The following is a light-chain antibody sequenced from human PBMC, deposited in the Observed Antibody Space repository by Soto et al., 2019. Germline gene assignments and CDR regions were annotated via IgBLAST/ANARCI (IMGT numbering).Light chain of an antibody. CDR2: VNS. CDR1: SSNIGAGYD. J-gene: IGLJ2*01. V-gene: IGLV1-40*01. CDR3: QSYDSSLSGSV. Sequence: QSVLTQPPSVSGAPGPGVTISCTGSSSNIGAGYDVNWYQQLPGTAPKLLIFVNSDRPSGVPDRFSGSKSGTSASLAITGLQAEDEADYYCQSYDSSLSGSVFGGGTKLTVL.